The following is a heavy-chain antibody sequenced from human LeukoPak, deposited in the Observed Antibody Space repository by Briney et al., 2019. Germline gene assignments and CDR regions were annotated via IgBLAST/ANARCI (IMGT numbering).Heavy chain of an antibody. J-gene: IGHJ5*02. CDR2: IIPIFGTA. CDR3: ARESPPGIVVVVAENWFDP. V-gene: IGHV1-69*05. D-gene: IGHD2-15*01. CDR1: GGTFSSYA. Sequence: SVKVSCKASGGTFSSYAISWVRQAPGQGLEWMGRIIPIFGTANYAQKFQGRVTITTDESTSTAYMELSSLRSEDTAVYYCARESPPGIVVVVAENWFDPWGQGTLVTASS.